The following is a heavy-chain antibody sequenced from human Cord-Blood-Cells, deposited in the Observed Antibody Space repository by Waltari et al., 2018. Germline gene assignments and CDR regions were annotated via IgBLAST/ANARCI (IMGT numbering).Heavy chain of an antibody. CDR3: ARATIFGVVINAFDI. J-gene: IGHJ3*02. CDR1: GGSFSGYY. Sequence: QVQLQQWGAGLLKPSETLSLTCAVYGGSFSGYYWSWIRQPPGKGLAWIGEINHSGSTNYNPSLKSRVTISVDTSKNQFSLKLSSVTAADTAVYYCARATIFGVVINAFDIWGQGTMVTVSS. V-gene: IGHV4-34*01. CDR2: INHSGST. D-gene: IGHD3-3*01.